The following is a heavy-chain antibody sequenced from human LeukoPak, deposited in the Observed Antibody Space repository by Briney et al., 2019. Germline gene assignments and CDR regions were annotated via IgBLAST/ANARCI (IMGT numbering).Heavy chain of an antibody. V-gene: IGHV3-23*01. D-gene: IGHD2-2*01. CDR1: GFTFSSYN. Sequence: PGGSLRLSCAASGFTFSSYNMNWVRQAPGKGLEWVSYISNNGGSKYYADSVKGRFTISRDNSKNTLYLQMNSLGAEDTAAYYCAKDLGDVVPAAPDYWGQGTLVTVSS. J-gene: IGHJ4*02. CDR2: ISNNGGSK. CDR3: AKDLGDVVPAAPDY.